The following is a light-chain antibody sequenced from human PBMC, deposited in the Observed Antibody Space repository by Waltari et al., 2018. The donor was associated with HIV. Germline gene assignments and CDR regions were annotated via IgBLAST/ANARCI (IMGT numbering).Light chain of an antibody. V-gene: IGLV2-8*01. CDR2: EVS. CDR3: SSYAGSNNVI. Sequence: QSALAPPPSASVSPGQSVTISCTGTSSAVGGYSYVSWYQQHPGKAPKLMIYEVSKRPSGVPDRFSGSKSGNAASLTVSGLQAEDEADYYCSSYAGSNNVIFGGGTKLTVL. CDR1: SSAVGGYSY. J-gene: IGLJ2*01.